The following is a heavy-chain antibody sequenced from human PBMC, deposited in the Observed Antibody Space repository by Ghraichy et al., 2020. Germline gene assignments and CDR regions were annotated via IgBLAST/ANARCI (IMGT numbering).Heavy chain of an antibody. CDR2: ISRSSSYI. CDR3: ARDLRIHYYDSSGHAY. V-gene: IGHV3-21*01. Sequence: GGSLRLSCAASGFTFSSYSMNWVRQAPGKGPEWVSTISRSSSYIYYADSVRGRFTISRDNAKNSLSLQMSSLRAEDTAVYYCARDLRIHYYDSSGHAYWGQGTLVTVSS. D-gene: IGHD3-22*01. J-gene: IGHJ4*02. CDR1: GFTFSSYS.